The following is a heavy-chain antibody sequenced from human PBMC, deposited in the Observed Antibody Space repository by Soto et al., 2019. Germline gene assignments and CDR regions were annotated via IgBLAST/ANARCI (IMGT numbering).Heavy chain of an antibody. J-gene: IGHJ4*02. V-gene: IGHV3-30*18. D-gene: IGHD3-10*01. CDR1: GFTFSSYG. CDR3: AKDWRWFGELGGGTPDY. Sequence: QVQLVESGGGVVQPGRSLRLSCAASGFTFSSYGMHWVRQAPGKGLEWVAVISYDGSNKYYADSVKGRFTISRDNSKNTLYLQMNSLRAEDTAVYYCAKDWRWFGELGGGTPDYWGQGTLVTVSS. CDR2: ISYDGSNK.